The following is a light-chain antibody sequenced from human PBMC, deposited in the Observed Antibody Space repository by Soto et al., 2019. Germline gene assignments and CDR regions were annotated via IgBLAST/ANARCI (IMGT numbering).Light chain of an antibody. J-gene: IGLJ2*01. CDR2: EGS. CDR1: SSDVGSYNL. Sequence: QSALTQPASVSGSPGQSITISCTGTSSDVGSYNLVSWYQQHPGKAPKLMIYEGSKRPSGVYNRFSGSKSRNTASLTISGLQAEDGADYYCCSYAGSSIHVVFGGGTKLTVL. CDR3: CSYAGSSIHVV. V-gene: IGLV2-23*01.